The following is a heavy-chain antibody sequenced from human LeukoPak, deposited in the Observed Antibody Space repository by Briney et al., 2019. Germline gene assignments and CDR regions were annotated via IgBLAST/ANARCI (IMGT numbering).Heavy chain of an antibody. J-gene: IGHJ4*02. Sequence: GGSLRLSCAASGFTVSSNYMSWVRQAPGKGLEWVSVIYSGGSTYFADSVKGRFTISRDNSKNTLYLQMSSLRAEDTAVYYCAREILGDCSSTSCYLGYWGQGTLVTVSS. CDR2: IYSGGST. V-gene: IGHV3-66*02. D-gene: IGHD2-2*01. CDR1: GFTVSSNY. CDR3: AREILGDCSSTSCYLGY.